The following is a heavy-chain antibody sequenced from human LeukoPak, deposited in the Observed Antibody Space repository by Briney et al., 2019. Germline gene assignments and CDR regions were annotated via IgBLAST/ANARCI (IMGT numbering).Heavy chain of an antibody. CDR1: GGSISSGGYS. CDR2: ISGSGGST. V-gene: IGHV3-23*01. CDR3: AKDRLGGSYPTLFDY. J-gene: IGHJ4*02. D-gene: IGHD1-26*01. Sequence: ETLSLTCAVSGGSISSGGYSWSWVRQAPGKGLEWVSAISGSGGSTYYADSVKGRFTISRDNSKNTLYLQMNSLRAEDTAVYYCAKDRLGGSYPTLFDYWGQGTLVTVSS.